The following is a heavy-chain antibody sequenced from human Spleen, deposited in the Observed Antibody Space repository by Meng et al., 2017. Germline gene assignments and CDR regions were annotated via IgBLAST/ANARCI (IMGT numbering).Heavy chain of an antibody. Sequence: GGSLRLSCAASGFTFSNYGMSWVRQAPGKGLEWVSAIRDSGGSTYYADSVKGRFTISRDNSKNTLSLQMNSLRAEDTAVYYCAKDLTLYSYGYKVFDYWGQGALVTVSS. CDR2: IRDSGGST. J-gene: IGHJ4*02. V-gene: IGHV3-23*01. CDR1: GFTFSNYG. CDR3: AKDLTLYSYGYKVFDY. D-gene: IGHD5-18*01.